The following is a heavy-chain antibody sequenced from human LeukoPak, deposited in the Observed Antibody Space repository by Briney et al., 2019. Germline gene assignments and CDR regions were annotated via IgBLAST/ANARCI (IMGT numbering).Heavy chain of an antibody. CDR2: IWYDGRTK. CDR3: ARDFEYSSSTGVY. V-gene: IGHV3-33*01. CDR1: EFTFSKYG. D-gene: IGHD5-12*01. Sequence: GGSLRLSCAASEFTFSKYGIHWVRQAPGKGLEWVAVIWYDGRTKYYADSVKGRFTISRDNSKNTLYLQMNSLRAEDTAVYYCARDFEYSSSTGVYWGQGTLVTVSS. J-gene: IGHJ4*02.